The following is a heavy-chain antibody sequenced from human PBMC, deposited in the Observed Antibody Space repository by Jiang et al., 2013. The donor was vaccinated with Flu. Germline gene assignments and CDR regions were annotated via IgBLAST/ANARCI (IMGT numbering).Heavy chain of an antibody. Sequence: VSAISGSGVSTYYADSVKGRFTISRDNSKNTLYLQMNSLRPEDTAVYYCAPDLSVYWGQGTLVTVSS. V-gene: IGHV3-23*01. CDR2: ISGSGVST. CDR3: APDLSVY. J-gene: IGHJ4*02.